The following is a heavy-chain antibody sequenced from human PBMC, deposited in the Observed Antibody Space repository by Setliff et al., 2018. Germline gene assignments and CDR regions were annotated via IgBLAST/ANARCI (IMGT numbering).Heavy chain of an antibody. CDR3: ARGRNIKLRLLDS. CDR1: GGTFSYYY. V-gene: IGHV4-34*01. Sequence: ASETLSLTCAASGGTFSYYYWTWIRQPPGKGLEWIGEINHSGSTSYNPSLESRVTISIDTSKNQFSLNLRYVTAADTGLYYCARGRNIKLRLLDSWGQGKPVTVSS. D-gene: IGHD1-20*01. J-gene: IGHJ4*02. CDR2: INHSGST.